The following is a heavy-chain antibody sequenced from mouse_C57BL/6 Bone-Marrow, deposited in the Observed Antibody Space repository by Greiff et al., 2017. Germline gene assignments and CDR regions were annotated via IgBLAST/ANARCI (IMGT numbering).Heavy chain of an antibody. V-gene: IGHV1-53*01. J-gene: IGHJ2*01. CDR2: INPSNGGT. Sequence: QVQLQQPGTELVQPGASVKLSCKASGYTFTSYWMHWVKQRPGQGLEWIGNINPSNGGTNYNEKFKSKATLTVDKSSSTAYMQLSSLKSEDSAVYYCARLGPYSNFFFDYWGQGTTLTVAS. D-gene: IGHD2-5*01. CDR3: ARLGPYSNFFFDY. CDR1: GYTFTSYW.